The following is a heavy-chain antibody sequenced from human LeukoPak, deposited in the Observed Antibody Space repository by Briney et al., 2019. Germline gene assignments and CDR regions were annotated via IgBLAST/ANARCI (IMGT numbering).Heavy chain of an antibody. CDR3: ARQDQLLPREH. Sequence: GEALQISCKGSGYSFTSYWIGWVRQMPGKCLERMAIIYPGDSDTRYSPSLQGQVTISADKSISTAYLQWSSLKASDTAMYYCARQDQLLPREHWGQGTLVTVSS. CDR1: GYSFTSYW. V-gene: IGHV5-51*01. D-gene: IGHD2-2*01. CDR2: IYPGDSDT. J-gene: IGHJ1*01.